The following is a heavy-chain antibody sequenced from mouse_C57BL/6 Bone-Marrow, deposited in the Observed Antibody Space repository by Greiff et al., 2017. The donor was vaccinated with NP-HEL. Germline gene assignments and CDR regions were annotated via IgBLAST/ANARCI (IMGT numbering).Heavy chain of an antibody. CDR1: GYTFTSYW. D-gene: IGHD1-1*01. J-gene: IGHJ2*01. V-gene: IGHV1-69*01. CDR3: ARETDYYGSPYYFDY. CDR2: IDPSDSYT. Sequence: VQLQQSGAELVMPGASVKLSCKASGYTFTSYWMHWVKQRPGQGLEWIGEIDPSDSYTNYNQKFKGKSTLTVDKSSSTAYMQLSSLTSEDSAVYYCARETDYYGSPYYFDYWGQGTTLTVSS.